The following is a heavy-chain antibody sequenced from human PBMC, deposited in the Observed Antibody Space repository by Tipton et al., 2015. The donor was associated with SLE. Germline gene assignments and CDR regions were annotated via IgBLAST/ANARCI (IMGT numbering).Heavy chain of an antibody. J-gene: IGHJ6*03. CDR3: ARHNWNVDSYYHYYMDV. CDR1: GYMFSDYW. Sequence: QLEQSGAEVKRPGESLQISCKGSGYMFSDYWIAWVRQMPGKGLEWMGIIYPGDSETRYSPSFQGQVTISADKSISTAYLQWSSLKASDTAMYYCARHNWNVDSYYHYYMDVWGKGTTVPVSS. V-gene: IGHV5-51*01. CDR2: IYPGDSET. D-gene: IGHD1-1*01.